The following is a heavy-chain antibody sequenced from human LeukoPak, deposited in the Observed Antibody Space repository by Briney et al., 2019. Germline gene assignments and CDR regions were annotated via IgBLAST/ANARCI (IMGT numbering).Heavy chain of an antibody. D-gene: IGHD5-12*01. Sequence: SQTLSLTCAVSGGSISSGGYSWSWIRQPPGKGLEWIGYIYHSGSTYYNPSLKSRVTISVDRSKNQFSLKLSSVTAADTAVYYCATSLRPWGYDNYAFDIWGQGTMVTVSS. CDR2: IYHSGST. CDR1: GGSISSGGYS. J-gene: IGHJ3*02. V-gene: IGHV4-30-2*01. CDR3: ATSLRPWGYDNYAFDI.